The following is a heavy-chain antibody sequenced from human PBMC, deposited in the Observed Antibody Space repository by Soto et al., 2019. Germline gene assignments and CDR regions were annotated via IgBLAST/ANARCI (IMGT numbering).Heavy chain of an antibody. D-gene: IGHD3-3*01. CDR2: IYYSGST. V-gene: IGHV4-59*01. Sequence: SETLSLTCTVSGGSISSYYWSWIRQPPGKGLEWIGYIYYSGSTNYNPSLKSRVTISVDTSKNQFSLKLSSVTAADTAVYYCARTYYDFWSGYPPYYFDYWGQGTLVTVSS. J-gene: IGHJ4*02. CDR1: GGSISSYY. CDR3: ARTYYDFWSGYPPYYFDY.